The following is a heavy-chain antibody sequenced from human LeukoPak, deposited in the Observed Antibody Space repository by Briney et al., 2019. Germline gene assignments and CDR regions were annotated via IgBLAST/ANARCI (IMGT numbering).Heavy chain of an antibody. CDR1: GFTFSSYS. CDR2: ISSSSSYI. V-gene: IGHV3-21*01. D-gene: IGHD3-10*01. CDR3: AREGGSTFEGLFGLRLGELRGGYYYGMDV. Sequence: GGSLRLSCAASGFTFSSYSMNWVRQAPGKGLEWVSSISSSSSYIYYADSVKGRFTISRDNAKNSLYLQMNSLRAEDTAVYYCAREGGSTFEGLFGLRLGELRGGYYYGMDVWGQGTTVTVSS. J-gene: IGHJ6*02.